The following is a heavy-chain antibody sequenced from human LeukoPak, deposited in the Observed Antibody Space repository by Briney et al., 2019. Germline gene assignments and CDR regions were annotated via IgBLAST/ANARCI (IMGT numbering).Heavy chain of an antibody. J-gene: IGHJ4*02. CDR2: IIPIFGTA. CDR3: AKGIDSSGYEGYFDY. Sequence: SVKVSCKASGGTFSSYAISWVRQAPGQGLEWMGGIIPIFGTANYAQKFQGRVTITSDESTSTAYMELSSMRSEDPAVYYCAKGIDSSGYEGYFDYWGQGTLVTVSS. CDR1: GGTFSSYA. V-gene: IGHV1-69*13. D-gene: IGHD3-22*01.